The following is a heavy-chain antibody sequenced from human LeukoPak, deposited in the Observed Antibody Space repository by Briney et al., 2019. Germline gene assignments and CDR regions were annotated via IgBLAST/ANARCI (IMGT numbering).Heavy chain of an antibody. V-gene: IGHV4-59*08. Sequence: WETLTLTCSVSGXPISSYDWSWVRQPPGKVLEWIGYICYSGSTNYNPYFKSRVTISVNSSTNQTSLMLRPVPVADTAVYYLSRHISASSRYDYWGQGILVTVSS. D-gene: IGHD6-13*01. CDR3: SRHISASSRYDY. J-gene: IGHJ4*02. CDR2: ICYSGST. CDR1: GXPISSYD.